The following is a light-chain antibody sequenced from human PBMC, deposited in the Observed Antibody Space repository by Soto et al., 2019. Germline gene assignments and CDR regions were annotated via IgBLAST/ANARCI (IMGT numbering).Light chain of an antibody. CDR1: QSVSSSS. CDR2: AAS. Sequence: EIVLTQSPGTLSLSPGDRATLSCRASQSVSSSSLAWYQQKPGQAPRLLIYAASIRAPGILDRFSGSGSGTDFTLTISRLEAEDFVVYYCHKYGSSPRTFGQGTKVEIK. CDR3: HKYGSSPRT. J-gene: IGKJ1*01. V-gene: IGKV3-20*01.